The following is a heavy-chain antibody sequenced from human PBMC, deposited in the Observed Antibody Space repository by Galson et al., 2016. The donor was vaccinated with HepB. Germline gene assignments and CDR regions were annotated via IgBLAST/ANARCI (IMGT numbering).Heavy chain of an antibody. V-gene: IGHV1-3*01. J-gene: IGHJ6*02. CDR1: GYDFINYG. CDR2: INPENGNR. CDR3: ARGPLRSPFVYYYGMDV. D-gene: IGHD1-14*01. Sequence: SVKVSCKASGYDFINYGMHWLRQAPGQRPEWMAWINPENGNRKFSQKFQGRVTITEDTSATTVYMELSSLISEDTAVYFCARGPLRSPFVYYYGMDVWGQGTPVTVSS.